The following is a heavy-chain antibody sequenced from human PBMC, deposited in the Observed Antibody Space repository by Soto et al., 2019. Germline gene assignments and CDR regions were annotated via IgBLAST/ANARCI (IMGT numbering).Heavy chain of an antibody. V-gene: IGHV3-23*01. CDR1: GFTFRNNV. Sequence: GGSLRLSCAASGFTFRNNVLSWVRQAPGKGLDWVSGITGSGRDTYYADSVKGRFTISRDNSKNMVFLQMNSLRAEDTALYYCAKDGLDNSPSAIDSWGPGTLVTVSS. CDR3: AKDGLDNSPSAIDS. CDR2: ITGSGRDT. D-gene: IGHD5-12*01. J-gene: IGHJ4*02.